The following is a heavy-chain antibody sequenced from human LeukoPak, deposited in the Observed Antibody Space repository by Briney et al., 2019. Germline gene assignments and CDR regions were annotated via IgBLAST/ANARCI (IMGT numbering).Heavy chain of an antibody. CDR2: MNPNSGNT. CDR1: GYTFTNYA. Sequence: ASVKVSCTASGYTFTNYAINWVRQATGQGLEWMGWMNPNSGNTGYAQKFQGRITMTRNTSINTAYMELSSLRSEDTAVYYCARSGSYYTARFDYWGQGTLVTVSS. D-gene: IGHD3-10*01. CDR3: ARSGSYYTARFDY. V-gene: IGHV1-8*01. J-gene: IGHJ4*02.